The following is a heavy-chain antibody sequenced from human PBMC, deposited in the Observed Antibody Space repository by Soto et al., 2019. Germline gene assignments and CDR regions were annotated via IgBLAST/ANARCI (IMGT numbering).Heavy chain of an antibody. D-gene: IGHD2-2*01. CDR1: GYTFIHSD. Sequence: QVQLVQSGADVKKPGASVKLSCKASGYTFIHSDIGRVRQAPGQGPEWLGRISPSTGKTDYPQKFQDRVSMTTDTSTTKAYMELRSLRADDTAVYYGARYQTKGLNDSYELWGQGTMVTVSS. CDR2: ISPSTGKT. V-gene: IGHV1-18*01. CDR3: ARYQTKGLNDSYEL. J-gene: IGHJ3*01.